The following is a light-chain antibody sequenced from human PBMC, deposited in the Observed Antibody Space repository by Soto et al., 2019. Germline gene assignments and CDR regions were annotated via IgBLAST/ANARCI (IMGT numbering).Light chain of an antibody. CDR1: QSLFHSNRNTY. V-gene: IGKV2-24*01. J-gene: IGKJ1*01. CDR2: KVS. Sequence: EIVMTQTPLSAPVTLGQPASISCRSSQSLFHSNRNTYVSWLHQRPGHPPRLLIYKVSNRFSGVPDSFSGSGAGTYLTLRIGRVEADDVGVYYCMQLTQFPWTFGPGTKVHI. CDR3: MQLTQFPWT.